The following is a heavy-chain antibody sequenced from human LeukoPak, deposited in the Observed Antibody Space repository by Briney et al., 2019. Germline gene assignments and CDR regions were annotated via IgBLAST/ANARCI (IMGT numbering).Heavy chain of an antibody. CDR2: FDPEDGET. Sequence: ASVKVSCKVSGYSLTELSMHWVRQAPGKGLEWMGGFDPEDGETIYAQKFQGRVTMTEDTSTDTAYMELSSLRSEDTAVYYCATVIVGARLEYYFDYWGQGTLVTVSS. V-gene: IGHV1-24*01. D-gene: IGHD1-26*01. CDR1: GYSLTELS. J-gene: IGHJ4*02. CDR3: ATVIVGARLEYYFDY.